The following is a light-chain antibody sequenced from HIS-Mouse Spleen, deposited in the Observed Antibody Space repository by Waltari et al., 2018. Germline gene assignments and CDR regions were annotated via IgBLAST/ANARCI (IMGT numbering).Light chain of an antibody. V-gene: IGLV1-47*01. Sequence: QSVLTQPPSASGTPGQRVTISCSGSSSNIGSNYVYWYQQLPGTAPKLLIYRNNRGPSGVPDRFSGSKSGTSASRAISGLRSEDEADYYCAAWDDSLSGPVFGGGTKLTVL. CDR2: RNN. J-gene: IGLJ3*02. CDR1: SSNIGSNY. CDR3: AAWDDSLSGPV.